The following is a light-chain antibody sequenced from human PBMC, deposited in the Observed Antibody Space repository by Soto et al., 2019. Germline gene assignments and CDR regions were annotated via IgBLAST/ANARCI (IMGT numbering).Light chain of an antibody. CDR2: NTN. CDR1: SGSVSTSYF. Sequence: QTVVTQEPSFSVSPGRTVTLTCGLSSGSVSTSYFPSWYQQTPGQAPRSLIYNTNIRSSGVPDRFSGSILGNKAALTITGAQADDESDYYCVLYMGSGISVFGGGTKLTFL. CDR3: VLYMGSGISV. J-gene: IGLJ3*02. V-gene: IGLV8-61*01.